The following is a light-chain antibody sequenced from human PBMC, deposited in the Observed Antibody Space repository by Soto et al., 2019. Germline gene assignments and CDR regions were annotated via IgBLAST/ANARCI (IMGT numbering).Light chain of an antibody. CDR2: GAS. CDR1: QSVISNF. J-gene: IGKJ1*01. CDR3: QQYGNSPT. Sequence: EIVLTQSPGPLSLSPGERATLSCRASQSVISNFLAWYQQKPGQAPRVLIFGASSRAAGIPDRFSGSGSGTEFTLTISRLEPEDFAVYFCQQYGNSPTFGRGTKVDIK. V-gene: IGKV3-20*01.